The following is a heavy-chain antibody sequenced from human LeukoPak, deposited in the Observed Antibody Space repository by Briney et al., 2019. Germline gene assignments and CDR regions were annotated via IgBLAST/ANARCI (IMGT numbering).Heavy chain of an antibody. D-gene: IGHD1-1*01. CDR3: AGGYNYSYYYYMDV. V-gene: IGHV1-2*02. CDR1: GYTFTGYY. Sequence: ASVKVSCKASGYTFTGYYMHWVRQAPGQGLEWMGWINPNSGGTNYAQKFQGRVTMTRDTSISTAYMELSRLRSDDTAVYYCAGGYNYSYYYYMDVWGKGTTVTVSS. J-gene: IGHJ6*03. CDR2: INPNSGGT.